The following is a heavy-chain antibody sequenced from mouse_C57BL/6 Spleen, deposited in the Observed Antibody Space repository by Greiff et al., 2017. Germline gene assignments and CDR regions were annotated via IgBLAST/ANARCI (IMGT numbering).Heavy chain of an antibody. D-gene: IGHD1-1*01. Sequence: QVQLQQPGTELVKPGASVKLSCKASGYTFTSYWMHWVKQRPGQGLEWIGNINPSNGGTNYNEKFKSKATLTVDKSSSTAYMQLSSLTSEDSAVYYGARDYYGSSYGESAMDYWGQGTSVTVSS. CDR1: GYTFTSYW. CDR2: INPSNGGT. CDR3: ARDYYGSSYGESAMDY. V-gene: IGHV1-53*01. J-gene: IGHJ4*01.